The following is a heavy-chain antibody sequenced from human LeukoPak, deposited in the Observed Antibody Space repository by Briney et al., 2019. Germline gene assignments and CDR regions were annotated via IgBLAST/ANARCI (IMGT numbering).Heavy chain of an antibody. V-gene: IGHV4-4*02. D-gene: IGHD3-9*01. CDR1: GDSIISSNC. Sequence: AETLSLTSAVSGDSIISSNCWSWVRQPPGKGLEWIGEISHSGSTNYNPSLESRVTISVDTSKNQFSLKLSSVTAADTAVYYCATRQTSSIFWPTLEHWGQGTLVTVSS. J-gene: IGHJ5*02. CDR3: ATRQTSSIFWPTLEH. CDR2: ISHSGST.